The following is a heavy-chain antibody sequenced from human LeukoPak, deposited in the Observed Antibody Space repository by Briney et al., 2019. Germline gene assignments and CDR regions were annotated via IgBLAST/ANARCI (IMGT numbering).Heavy chain of an antibody. J-gene: IGHJ4*02. V-gene: IGHV4-59*08. CDR3: ARRGVRYGRHYYFDY. CDR2: IFYTGST. Sequence: SETLSLTCTVSGGPITSYSWSWIRQPPGKALEYIGYIFYTGSTNYNPSLEGRVTISVDTSKNQFSLILTSVTATDTAVYYCARRGVRYGRHYYFDYWGQGSLVTVSS. CDR1: GGPITSYS. D-gene: IGHD5-18*01.